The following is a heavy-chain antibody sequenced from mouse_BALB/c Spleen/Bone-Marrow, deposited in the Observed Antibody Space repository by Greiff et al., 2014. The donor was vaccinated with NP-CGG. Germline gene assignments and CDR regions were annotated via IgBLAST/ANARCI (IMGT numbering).Heavy chain of an antibody. J-gene: IGHJ4*01. CDR2: IWSGGST. D-gene: IGHD2-1*01. CDR3: VRKGSLGNYSMDY. CDR1: GFSLNNYG. Sequence: VQLQQSGPGLVQPSQSLSITCTVSGFSLNNYGVHWVRQSPGKGLEWLGVIWSGGSTDYNAAFISRLSIRKDNSNSQVFFKINSLQANDTAIYYCVRKGSLGNYSMDYWGQGTTVTVSS. V-gene: IGHV2-2*02.